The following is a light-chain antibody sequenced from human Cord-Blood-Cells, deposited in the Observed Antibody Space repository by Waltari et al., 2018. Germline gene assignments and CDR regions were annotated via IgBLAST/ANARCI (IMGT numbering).Light chain of an antibody. J-gene: IGKJ1*01. CDR1: QDISNY. CDR3: QQYDNLSWT. Sequence: DIQMTQSPSSLSASVGDRVTITCQASQDISNYLNWYQQKPGKAPKLLIYGASNLETGVPSRFSGSGSGTDFTFTISSLQPEDIATYYCQQYDNLSWTFGQGTKVEIK. V-gene: IGKV1-33*01. CDR2: GAS.